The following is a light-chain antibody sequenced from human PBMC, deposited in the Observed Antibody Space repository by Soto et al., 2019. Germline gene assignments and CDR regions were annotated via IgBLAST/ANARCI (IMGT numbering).Light chain of an antibody. V-gene: IGKV3-20*01. CDR2: GAS. J-gene: IGKJ1*01. CDR1: QSVIY. CDR3: HQYGIVPWT. Sequence: EIVLTHSPGTLSLSPGERATLSCMASQSVIYLAWYQQKPGQAPRLLFYGASNRATGIPGRFSGSGSGTDFNLTISRMEPEDSAVYYCHQYGIVPWTFGQGTKVEIK.